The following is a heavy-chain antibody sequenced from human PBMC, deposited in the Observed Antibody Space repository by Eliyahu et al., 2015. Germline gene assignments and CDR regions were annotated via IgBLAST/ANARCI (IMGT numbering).Heavy chain of an antibody. CDR3: AKFFESRYCSGNRCYSWSLDC. V-gene: IGHV3-23*01. CDR2: ISASGDST. Sequence: EVQLLESGGGLVQPGGSLXLSFAASGFPFXSSALXXVRPAPGTWLEWVSAISASGDSTFYANSVQGRFTFSRDNSKNTLYLQMNSLRPEDTAIYYCAKFFESRYCSGNRCYSWSLDCWGQGTLVTVSS. D-gene: IGHD2-15*01. CDR1: GFPFXSSA. J-gene: IGHJ4*02.